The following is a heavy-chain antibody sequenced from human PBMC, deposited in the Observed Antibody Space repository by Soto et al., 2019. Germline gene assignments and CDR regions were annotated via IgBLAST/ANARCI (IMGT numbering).Heavy chain of an antibody. CDR1: GRSISGVDYY. V-gene: IGHV4-31*03. Sequence: QVQLQESGPGLGKPSQTLSLTCTVSGRSISGVDYYWSWIRQHPGKGLEWFGYISYSGRTYYNSSLKSRVTISVDTSDNQFSLKLSSVTAADTAVYYCASSYYDSSPYYYYGMDVWGRGTTVTVSS. D-gene: IGHD3-22*01. CDR3: ASSYYDSSPYYYYGMDV. J-gene: IGHJ6*02. CDR2: ISYSGRT.